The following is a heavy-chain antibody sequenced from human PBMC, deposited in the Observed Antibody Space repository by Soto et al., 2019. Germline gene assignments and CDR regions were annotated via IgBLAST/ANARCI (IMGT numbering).Heavy chain of an antibody. J-gene: IGHJ5*02. CDR3: GRGRLTGKNNWFDP. Sequence: EVQLVESGGGLIQPGGSLRLSCAASGFTVSSSYMSWVRQAPGKGLEWVSVIYDDGRTSFADSVKGRFIISRDNPKNTLYLQMNSLGAEDTAVYYCGRGRLTGKNNWFDPWGQGILVTVSS. D-gene: IGHD3-9*01. CDR1: GFTVSSSY. CDR2: IYDDGRT. V-gene: IGHV3-53*01.